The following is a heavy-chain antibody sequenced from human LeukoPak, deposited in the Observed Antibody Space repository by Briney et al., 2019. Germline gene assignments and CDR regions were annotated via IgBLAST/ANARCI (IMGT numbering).Heavy chain of an antibody. CDR1: GFTFSSYA. CDR3: VKGGYGAYDVYYFDY. Sequence: GGSLRLSCAASGFTFSSYAMTWVRQAPGKGLEWVSAISSSGGSTYYADSVKGRFTISRDNSKNTLYLQMNSLRAEDTAVYYCVKGGYGAYDVYYFDYWGQGTLVTVSS. D-gene: IGHD5-12*01. J-gene: IGHJ4*02. V-gene: IGHV3-23*01. CDR2: ISSSGGST.